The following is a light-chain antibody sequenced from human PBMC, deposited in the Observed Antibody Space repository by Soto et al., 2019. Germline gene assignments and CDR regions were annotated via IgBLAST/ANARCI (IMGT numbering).Light chain of an antibody. J-gene: IGLJ2*01. Sequence: QSVLTQPHSASGSPGQSVTISCTGTSSDVGGYNYVSWYQQHPGKAPKLMIYEVSKRPSGVPDRFSGSKSGNTASLNVSGLQAEYEADYYCSSYAGSNNLVFGGGTKVTAL. CDR2: EVS. CDR3: SSYAGSNNLV. V-gene: IGLV2-8*01. CDR1: SSDVGGYNY.